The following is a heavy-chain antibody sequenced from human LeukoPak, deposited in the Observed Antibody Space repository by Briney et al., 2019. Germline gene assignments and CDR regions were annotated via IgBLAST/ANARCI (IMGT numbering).Heavy chain of an antibody. Sequence: GGSLRLSCAASGFTFSSYWMSWVRQSPGKGLEWVANIKQDGSEKYYVDSVKGRFTISRDNAKNSLYLQMNSLRAEDTAVHYCARGGLWWSLLNPEDYFDYWGQGTLVTVSS. D-gene: IGHD2-21*02. J-gene: IGHJ4*02. V-gene: IGHV3-7*01. CDR1: GFTFSSYW. CDR3: ARGGLWWSLLNPEDYFDY. CDR2: IKQDGSEK.